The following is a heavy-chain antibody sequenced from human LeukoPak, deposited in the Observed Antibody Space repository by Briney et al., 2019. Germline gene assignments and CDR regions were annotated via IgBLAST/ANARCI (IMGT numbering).Heavy chain of an antibody. J-gene: IGHJ4*02. CDR2: IKQDGGEK. V-gene: IGHV3-7*01. Sequence: PGGSLRLSCAASGFIFSSYWMSWVRQAPGKGPEWVANIKQDGGEKYHVDSVKGRFTISRDNAKNSLYLQMNSLRAEDTAVYYCAREDHSNYNYWGQGTLVTVSS. D-gene: IGHD4-11*01. CDR1: GFIFSSYW. CDR3: AREDHSNYNY.